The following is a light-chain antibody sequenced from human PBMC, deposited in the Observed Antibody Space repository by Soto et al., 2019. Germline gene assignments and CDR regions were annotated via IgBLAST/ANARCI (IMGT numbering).Light chain of an antibody. CDR2: NNN. CDR3: AAWYDSMNGLV. Sequence: QSVLTQPPSASGTPGQKVTISCSGSSSNIGTNAVNWYQQLPGTAPKLLLYNNNQRPSGVSDRFSGSKSGTSASLAISGLQSDDEADYHCAAWYDSMNGLVFGTGTKLTVL. CDR1: SSNIGTNA. J-gene: IGLJ1*01. V-gene: IGLV1-44*01.